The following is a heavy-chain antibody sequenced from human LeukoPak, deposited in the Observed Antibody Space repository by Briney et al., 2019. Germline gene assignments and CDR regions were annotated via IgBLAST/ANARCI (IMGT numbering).Heavy chain of an antibody. CDR3: AKVRLLGALDDAFDI. D-gene: IGHD3-16*01. J-gene: IGHJ3*02. CDR1: GFPFSSFA. CDR2: IRHDGSKN. V-gene: IGHV3-30*02. Sequence: GGSLRLSCAASGFPFSSFAMHWVRQAPGRGLEWVSFIRHDGSKNYYLQSVRGRFTISRDNSKSTLYLQMNSLRPEGTAVYYCAKVRLLGALDDAFDIWGQGTMVTVSS.